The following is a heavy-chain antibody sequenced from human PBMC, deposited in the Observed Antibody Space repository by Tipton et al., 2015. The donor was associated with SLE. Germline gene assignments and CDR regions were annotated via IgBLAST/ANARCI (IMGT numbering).Heavy chain of an antibody. Sequence: LRLSCTVSGGSISSSSYYWGWIRQPPGKGLEWIGSIYYSGSTYYNPSLKSRVTISVDTSKNQFSLKLSSVTAADTAVYYCASPSGSRDYWGQGTLVTASS. V-gene: IGHV4-39*07. D-gene: IGHD1-26*01. J-gene: IGHJ4*02. CDR1: GGSISSSSYY. CDR3: ASPSGSRDY. CDR2: IYYSGST.